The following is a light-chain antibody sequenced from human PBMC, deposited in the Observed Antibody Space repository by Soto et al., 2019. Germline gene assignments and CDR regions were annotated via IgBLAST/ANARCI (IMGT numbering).Light chain of an antibody. V-gene: IGKV1D-16*01. J-gene: IGKJ4*01. CDR2: DES. Sequence: DIHMTQSPSSLSSSVGDSVTITCRASQGINTWLAWYQQKTEKAPKSLIYDESSLESGVPSRLSGSGSGTELNLTISRLQAEDFATYYCQKLQSFPLTCGGGTKVDIK. CDR3: QKLQSFPLT. CDR1: QGINTW.